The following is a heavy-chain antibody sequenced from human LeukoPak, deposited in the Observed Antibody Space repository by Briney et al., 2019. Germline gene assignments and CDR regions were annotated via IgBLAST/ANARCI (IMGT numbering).Heavy chain of an antibody. J-gene: IGHJ5*02. Sequence: GASVKVSCKASGGTFSSYAISWVRQAPGQGLEWMGRIIPILGIANYAQKFQGRVTITADKSTSTACMELSSLRSEDTAVYYYARVRIAAAGAGNWFDPWGQGTLVTVSS. CDR3: ARVRIAAAGAGNWFDP. V-gene: IGHV1-69*04. D-gene: IGHD6-13*01. CDR2: IIPILGIA. CDR1: GGTFSSYA.